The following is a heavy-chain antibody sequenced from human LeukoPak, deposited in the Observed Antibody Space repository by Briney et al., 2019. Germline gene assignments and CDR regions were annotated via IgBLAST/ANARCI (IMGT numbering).Heavy chain of an antibody. V-gene: IGHV3-23*01. CDR3: AKWGDYDILTGYYVSDF. CDR2: ITGSGDTT. CDR1: GFIFRNCA. J-gene: IGHJ4*02. Sequence: GGSLRLSCAASGFIFRNCAMSWVRQAPGKGLEWVSAITGSGDTTYYADSVKGRFTISRDNSKNTLYVEMNTLRAEDTAVYYCAKWGDYDILTGYYVSDFWGQGTLVTVSS. D-gene: IGHD3-9*01.